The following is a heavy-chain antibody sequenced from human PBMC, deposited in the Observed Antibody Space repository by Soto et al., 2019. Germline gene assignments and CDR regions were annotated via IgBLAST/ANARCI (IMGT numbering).Heavy chain of an antibody. V-gene: IGHV6-1*01. CDR1: GDSVSSNSAV. CDR2: TYYRSKWNY. J-gene: IGHJ3*01. D-gene: IGHD3-10*01. CDR3: ASETAMIRRVRKPFDL. Sequence: PSQTLSLTCAISGDSVSSNSAVWNWIRQSPSRGLEWLGRTYYRSKWNYDYAVSVKGRITVTPDTSKNQISLNLNSVTPEDTAVSYSASETAMIRRVRKPFDLWGQGTMVTVSS.